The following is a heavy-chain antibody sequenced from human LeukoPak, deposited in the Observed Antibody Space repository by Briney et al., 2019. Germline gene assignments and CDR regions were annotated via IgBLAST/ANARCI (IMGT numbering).Heavy chain of an antibody. Sequence: PSETLSLTCAVYGGSFSGYYWSWIRQPPGKGLELIGEINHSGSTNYNPALKSRVTISVDTSKNQFSLKLSSVTAADTAVYYCARTTVTKFDAFDYWGQGTLVTVSS. CDR2: INHSGST. CDR1: GGSFSGYY. CDR3: ARTTVTKFDAFDY. J-gene: IGHJ4*02. D-gene: IGHD4-17*01. V-gene: IGHV4-34*01.